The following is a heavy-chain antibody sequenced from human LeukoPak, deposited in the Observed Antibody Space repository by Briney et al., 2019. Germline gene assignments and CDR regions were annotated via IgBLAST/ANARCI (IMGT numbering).Heavy chain of an antibody. V-gene: IGHV3-23*01. CDR3: AKECSSTSCMGAFDY. CDR2: ISGSGGST. Sequence: GGSLRLSCAASGFTFSSYAMSWVRQAPGKGLEWVSAISGSGGSTYYADSVKGRFTISRDNSKNTLYLRMNSLRAEDTAVYYCAKECSSTSCMGAFDYWGQGTLVTVSS. J-gene: IGHJ4*02. D-gene: IGHD2-2*01. CDR1: GFTFSSYA.